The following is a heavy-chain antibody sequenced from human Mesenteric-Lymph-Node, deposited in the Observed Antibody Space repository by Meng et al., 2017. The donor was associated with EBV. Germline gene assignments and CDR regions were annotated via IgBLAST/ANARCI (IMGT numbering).Heavy chain of an antibody. CDR2: ISSSGSVI. V-gene: IGHV3-21*05. CDR1: GFTFSSYS. Sequence: EGQLVESGGGLVKPRGSLRLSWAASGFTFSSYSMNWVRQAPGKGLEWVSHISSSGSVIDYADSVKGRFTISRDNARNSLYLQMNSLRAEDTAVYYCARDQTGVREYWGQGTLVTVSS. CDR3: ARDQTGVREY. J-gene: IGHJ4*02. D-gene: IGHD7-27*01.